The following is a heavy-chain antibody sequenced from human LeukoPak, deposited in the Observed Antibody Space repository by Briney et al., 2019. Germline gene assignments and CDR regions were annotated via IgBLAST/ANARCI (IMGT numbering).Heavy chain of an antibody. Sequence: GRSLRLSCAASGFTFSDYYMNWIRQAPGRGLEGISYISSDGNTIYYADSVKGRFTISRDNAKNSLYLQMNSLRAEDTAVYYCARDVHSGYYLFDYWGQGTLVTVSS. D-gene: IGHD3-22*01. CDR3: ARDVHSGYYLFDY. CDR2: ISSDGNTI. V-gene: IGHV3-11*04. CDR1: GFTFSDYY. J-gene: IGHJ4*02.